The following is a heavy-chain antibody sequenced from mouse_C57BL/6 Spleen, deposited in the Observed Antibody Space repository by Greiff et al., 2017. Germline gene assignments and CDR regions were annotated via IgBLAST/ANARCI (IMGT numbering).Heavy chain of an antibody. V-gene: IGHV1-42*01. CDR3: ARVWNGAMDY. J-gene: IGHJ4*01. Sequence: EVQLVESGPELVKPGASVKISCKASGYSFTGYYMNWVKQSPEKSLEWIGEINPSTGGTTYNQKFKAKATLTVDKSSSTAYMQLKSLTSEDSAVYYCARVWNGAMDYWGQGTSVTVSS. CDR2: INPSTGGT. CDR1: GYSFTGYY.